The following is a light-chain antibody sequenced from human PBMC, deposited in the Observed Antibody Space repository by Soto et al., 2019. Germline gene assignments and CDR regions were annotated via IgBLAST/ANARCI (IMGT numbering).Light chain of an antibody. Sequence: EIVMTQSPATLSVSPGERATLSCRASQSVSSNLAWYQQKPGQAPRLLIYGASTRATGIPARFSGSGSGTEFTLTINNVQSEDLAVYYCQQYNNWPPWTFGQGTKVDI. CDR2: GAS. V-gene: IGKV3-15*01. CDR3: QQYNNWPPWT. CDR1: QSVSSN. J-gene: IGKJ1*01.